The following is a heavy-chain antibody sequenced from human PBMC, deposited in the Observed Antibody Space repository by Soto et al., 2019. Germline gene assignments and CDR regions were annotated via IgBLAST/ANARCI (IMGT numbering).Heavy chain of an antibody. Sequence: QVQLQESGPGLVKPSQTLSLTCTVSGGSITSGGYYWNWIRQHPGKGLEWIGYIYYSGSTYYNPSTKRRVTISAETSKNQFSLKMSSVTAADTAVYYCAREGGYCSGGGCYRTPHWGQGTLVTVSS. V-gene: IGHV4-31*03. J-gene: IGHJ4*02. CDR3: AREGGYCSGGGCYRTPH. CDR1: GGSITSGGYY. CDR2: IYYSGST. D-gene: IGHD2-15*01.